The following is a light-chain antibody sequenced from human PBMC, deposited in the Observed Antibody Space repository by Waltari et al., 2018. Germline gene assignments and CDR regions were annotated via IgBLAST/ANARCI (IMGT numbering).Light chain of an antibody. J-gene: IGKJ4*01. CDR3: QQYFSYPLT. Sequence: AIQMTQSPSSLSASVGDRVTITCRASQGIRNDLGWYQQKPGQAPNLLIYATSNLERGVASRLGGSGSGPEFTLTISSLQPEDCATCYCQQYFSYPLTFGGGTKVVIK. CDR2: ATS. CDR1: QGIRND. V-gene: IGKV1-6*01.